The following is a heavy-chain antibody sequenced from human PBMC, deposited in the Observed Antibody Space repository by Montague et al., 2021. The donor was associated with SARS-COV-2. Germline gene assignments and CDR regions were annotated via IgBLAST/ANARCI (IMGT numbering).Heavy chain of an antibody. CDR3: ARGGYHDYAFDI. Sequence: SETLSLTCTVSGGSISSYYWSWIRQPPGKGLEWIGYIYYSGGTNXNPSLKSRVTISVDTSKNQFSLKLSSVTAADTAVYYCARGGYHDYAFDIWRQGTMVTVSS. D-gene: IGHD3-10*01. CDR1: GGSISSYY. J-gene: IGHJ3*02. CDR2: IYYSGGT. V-gene: IGHV4-59*01.